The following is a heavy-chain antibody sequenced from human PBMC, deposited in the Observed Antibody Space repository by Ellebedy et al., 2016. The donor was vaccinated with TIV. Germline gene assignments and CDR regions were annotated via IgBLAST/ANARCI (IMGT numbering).Heavy chain of an antibody. CDR3: ARAHPSEYGDYEYYFDY. D-gene: IGHD4-17*01. V-gene: IGHV1-2*02. CDR2: INPNSGGT. CDR1: GYTFTSYA. Sequence: ASVKVSXKASGYTFTSYAMHWVRQAPGQRLEWMGWINPNSGGTNYAQKFQGRVTMTRDTSISTAYMELSRLRSDDTAVYYCARAHPSEYGDYEYYFDYWGQGTLVTVSS. J-gene: IGHJ4*02.